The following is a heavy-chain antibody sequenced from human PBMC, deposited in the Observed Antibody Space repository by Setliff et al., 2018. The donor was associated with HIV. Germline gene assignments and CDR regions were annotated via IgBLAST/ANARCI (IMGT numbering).Heavy chain of an antibody. CDR3: ARGVRDNSGWSSYYFDY. CDR1: GGSMSRFY. V-gene: IGHV4-34*01. D-gene: IGHD6-19*01. CDR2: VTHSGRT. Sequence: PSETLSLTCTVSGGSMSRFYWSWIRQPPGKGLEWIGEVTHSGRTNYNPSLESRVTTSVDTSKKQFSLRLTSVTAADTAVYYCARGVRDNSGWSSYYFDYWGQGTLVTVSS. J-gene: IGHJ4*02.